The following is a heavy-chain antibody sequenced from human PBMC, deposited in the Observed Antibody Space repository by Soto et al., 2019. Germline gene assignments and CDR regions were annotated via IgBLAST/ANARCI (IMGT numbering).Heavy chain of an antibody. Sequence: SVKVSCKASGGTFSSYAISWVRQAPGQGLEWMGGIIPIFGTANYAQKLQGRVTMTTDTSTSTLYMELTSLTSDDTAIYYCARGGHVVVVTAALDYWGQGTLVTVSS. D-gene: IGHD2-21*02. J-gene: IGHJ4*02. CDR2: IIPIFGTA. CDR1: GGTFSSYA. CDR3: ARGGHVVVVTAALDY. V-gene: IGHV1-69*05.